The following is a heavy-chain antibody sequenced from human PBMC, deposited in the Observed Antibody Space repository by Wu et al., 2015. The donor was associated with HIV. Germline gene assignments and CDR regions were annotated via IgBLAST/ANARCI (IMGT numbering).Heavy chain of an antibody. CDR2: ITPMFGTQ. CDR3: ATDGDYISGSVY. V-gene: IGHV1-69*05. D-gene: IGHD6-19*01. CDR1: GGTLGGFV. Sequence: QVQLVQSGAEVKKPGTSVKVSCKASGGTLGGFVVTWVRQAPGHGLEWMGHITPMFGTQEYAQRLQDRVTVTTDESTSTAYMELSSLRSEDAAVYYCATDGDYISGSVYWGQGTLVTVSS. J-gene: IGHJ4*02.